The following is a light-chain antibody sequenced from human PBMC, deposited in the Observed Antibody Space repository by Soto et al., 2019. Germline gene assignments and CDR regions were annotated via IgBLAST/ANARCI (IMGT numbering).Light chain of an antibody. J-gene: IGLJ1*01. CDR3: SSYTSGSTLYV. CDR2: ASS. V-gene: IGLV2-14*01. CDR1: SSDVGSYNY. Sequence: QSSLTQPASVSGSAGQSITISCTGTSSDVGSYNYVSWYQQHPGKAPRLMIYASSNRPSGVSHRFSGSRSGNTASLTISGLQAEDEADYFCSSYTSGSTLYVFGSGTKVTVL.